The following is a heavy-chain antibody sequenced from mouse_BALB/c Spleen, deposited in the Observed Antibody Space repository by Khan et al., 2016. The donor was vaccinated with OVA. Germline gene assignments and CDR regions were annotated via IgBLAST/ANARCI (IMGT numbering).Heavy chain of an antibody. CDR3: SRGRGGLVTYYLDY. CDR2: LYYSGTT. J-gene: IGHJ2*01. CDR1: GISITTGNYR. D-gene: IGHD1-1*02. Sequence: EVQLQESGPGLVKPSQTVSLTCTVTGISITTGNYRWSWIRHFPGNKLEWIGYLYYSGTTTYTPSLTSRTTITRDTSKNRFFLEMNSLTTEDTATYDCSRGRGGLVTYYLDYWGQGTALTVSS. V-gene: IGHV3-5*02.